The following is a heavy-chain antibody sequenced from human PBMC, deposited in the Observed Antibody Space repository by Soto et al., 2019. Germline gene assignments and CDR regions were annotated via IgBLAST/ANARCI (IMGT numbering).Heavy chain of an antibody. V-gene: IGHV5-51*01. CDR1: GYSFTSYW. Sequence: GESLKISCKGSGYSFTSYWIGWVRQMPGKGLEWMGIIYPGDSDTRYSLSFQGQVTISADKSISTAYLQWSSLKASDTAMYYCARRGWVHRERKVVLAGGDVWGQGTTVTVSS. D-gene: IGHD2-15*01. CDR2: IYPGDSDT. CDR3: ARRGWVHRERKVVLAGGDV. J-gene: IGHJ6*02.